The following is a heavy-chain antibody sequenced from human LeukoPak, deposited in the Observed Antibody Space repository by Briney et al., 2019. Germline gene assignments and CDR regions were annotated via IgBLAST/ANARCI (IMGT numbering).Heavy chain of an antibody. CDR1: GFTFSNSW. D-gene: IGHD1-26*01. J-gene: IGHJ4*02. Sequence: GGSLRLSCAASGFTFSNSWMHWDRQTPGKGLVWVSCLRSDGTTTYAESVKGRFTISRDSAKNTLYLQMNSLRAEDTAVYYCARDGSYKFDYWGQGTLVTVSP. CDR3: ARDGSYKFDY. V-gene: IGHV3-74*01. CDR2: LRSDGTT.